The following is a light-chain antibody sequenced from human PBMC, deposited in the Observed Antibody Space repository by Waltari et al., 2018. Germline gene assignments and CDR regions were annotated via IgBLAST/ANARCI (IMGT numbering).Light chain of an antibody. CDR3: QQYGSSPET. CDR1: QSVRSNY. V-gene: IGKV3-20*01. J-gene: IGKJ3*01. Sequence: EIVLTQSPGTLSLSPWERATLSCRASQSVRSNYLACYQQKPGQAPRRLIRDASTRATGIPDRFSGSGSGTDFSLTISRLEPEDFAVYYCQQYGSSPETFGPGTKVDLK. CDR2: DAS.